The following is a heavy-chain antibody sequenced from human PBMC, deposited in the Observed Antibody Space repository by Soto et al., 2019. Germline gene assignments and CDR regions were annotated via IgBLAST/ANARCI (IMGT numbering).Heavy chain of an antibody. Sequence: QVQLVESGGGVVQPGRSLRLSCAASGFTFSSYGMHWVRQAPGKGLAWVAVISYDGSNKYYADSVEGRFSISRDNSKNALYLQMNWLRAEDTAVYYCAKDPRLDILTGPFDYWGQGTLVTVSS. CDR3: AKDPRLDILTGPFDY. V-gene: IGHV3-30*18. D-gene: IGHD3-9*01. J-gene: IGHJ4*02. CDR2: ISYDGSNK. CDR1: GFTFSSYG.